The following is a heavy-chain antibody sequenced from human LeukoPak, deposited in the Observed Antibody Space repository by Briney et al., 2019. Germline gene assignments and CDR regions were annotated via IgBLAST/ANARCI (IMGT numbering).Heavy chain of an antibody. Sequence: PSETLSLTCAVYGGSFSGYYWSWIRQPPGKGLGWIGEINHSGSTNYNPSLKSRVTISVDTSKNQSSLKLSSVTAADTAVYYCARAQYSSGWNDAFDIWGQGTMVTVSS. CDR1: GGSFSGYY. V-gene: IGHV4-34*01. D-gene: IGHD6-19*01. CDR2: INHSGST. J-gene: IGHJ3*02. CDR3: ARAQYSSGWNDAFDI.